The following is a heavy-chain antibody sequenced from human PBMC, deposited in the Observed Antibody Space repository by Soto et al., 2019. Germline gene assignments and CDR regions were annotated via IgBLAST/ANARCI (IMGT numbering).Heavy chain of an antibody. Sequence: LSLTCVVSVYSISSGYYWGWIRQSPGKGLEWIGSIHHSGNIYYNPSLKSRVTISIDTSKNQFSLKLSSVTAADTAVYYSARTTDDYHHFEGWGQGAPVTFDS. CDR3: ARTTDDYHHFEG. D-gene: IGHD3-9*01. CDR1: VYSISSGYY. J-gene: IGHJ4*02. CDR2: IHHSGNI. V-gene: IGHV4-38-2*01.